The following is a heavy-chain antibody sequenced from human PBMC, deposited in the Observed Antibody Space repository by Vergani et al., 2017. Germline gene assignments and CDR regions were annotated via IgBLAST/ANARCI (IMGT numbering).Heavy chain of an antibody. V-gene: IGHV4-34*01. D-gene: IGHD4-11*01. CDR1: GGSFTSYH. CDR3: ARVNTETNGHLYYYYYMDV. J-gene: IGHJ6*03. CDR2: IDHTGRP. Sequence: QVQLQQWGGRLFKPSETLSLTCVVNGGSFTSYHWTWIRQSPGEGLEWVGDIDHTGRPDYNPSLKSRVTMSVDKSRNQFSLTLNSVTATDTAIYFCARVNTETNGHLYYYYYMDVWGQGTAVTVS.